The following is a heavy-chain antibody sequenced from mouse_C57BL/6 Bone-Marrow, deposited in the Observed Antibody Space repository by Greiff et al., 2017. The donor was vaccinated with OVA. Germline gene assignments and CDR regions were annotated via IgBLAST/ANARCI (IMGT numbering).Heavy chain of an antibody. D-gene: IGHD2-4*01. CDR3: ASYYDYYWYFDV. V-gene: IGHV1-81*01. CDR1: GYTFTSYG. Sequence: QVQLQQSGAELARPGASVKLSCKASGYTFTSYGISWVKQRTGQGLEWIGEIYPRSGNTYYNEKFKGKATLNADKSSSTAYMEIRSLTSEDSAVYFCASYYDYYWYFDVWGTGTTVTVSS. CDR2: IYPRSGNT. J-gene: IGHJ1*03.